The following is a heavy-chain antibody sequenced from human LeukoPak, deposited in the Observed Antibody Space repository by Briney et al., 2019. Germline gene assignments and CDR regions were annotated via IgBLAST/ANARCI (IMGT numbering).Heavy chain of an antibody. J-gene: IGHJ5*02. CDR2: IIPILGIA. CDR3: ARGRYCGGDCYSS. D-gene: IGHD2-21*02. CDR1: GGTFSSYA. Sequence: ASVKVSCKASGGTFSSYAISWVRQAPGQGLEWMERIIPILGIANYAQKFQGRVTITADKSTSTAYMELSSLRSEDTAVYYCARGRYCGGDCYSSWGQGTLVTVSS. V-gene: IGHV1-69*04.